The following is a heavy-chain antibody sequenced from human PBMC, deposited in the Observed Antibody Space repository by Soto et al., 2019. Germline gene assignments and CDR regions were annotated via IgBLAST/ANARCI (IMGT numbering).Heavy chain of an antibody. Sequence: EVQLVESGGGLVQPGGSLRLSCAASGFSFSSYWIHWVRQAPGKGLVWVSRIKTDGSSTDYADSVKGRFTISRDNAKNTLYLQTHSLSAEDTAVYYCAKREGNTYGLFHWGQGTLVTVSS. J-gene: IGHJ4*02. V-gene: IGHV3-74*01. CDR1: GFSFSSYW. CDR2: IKTDGSST. D-gene: IGHD5-18*01. CDR3: AKREGNTYGLFH.